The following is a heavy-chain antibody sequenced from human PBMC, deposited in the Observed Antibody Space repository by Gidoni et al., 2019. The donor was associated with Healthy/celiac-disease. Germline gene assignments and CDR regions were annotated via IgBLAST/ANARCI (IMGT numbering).Heavy chain of an antibody. J-gene: IGHJ4*02. Sequence: EVQLVESGGGLVKPGGSLSLPCAASGFTFSSYSMNWVRQASGKGLEWVSFISSSRSYIYYADSVKGRFTISRDNAKNSRYLQMNSLRAEDTAVYYCARPYDSSGRSTDYWGQGTLVTVSS. D-gene: IGHD3-22*01. CDR3: ARPYDSSGRSTDY. CDR2: ISSSRSYI. CDR1: GFTFSSYS. V-gene: IGHV3-21*01.